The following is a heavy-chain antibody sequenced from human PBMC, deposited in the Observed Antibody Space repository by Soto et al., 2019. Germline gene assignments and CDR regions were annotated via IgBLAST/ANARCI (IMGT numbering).Heavy chain of an antibody. J-gene: IGHJ4*02. D-gene: IGHD1-1*01. Sequence: SETLSLTCNVSGASINTYYWSWIRQPPQKGLEWIGYIFHRGSTTYNPSLKSRVTISIDASKKYFSLRLNSVTAADTAVYYCASHPLNWSDADSWGQGVLVTVSS. CDR3: ASHPLNWSDADS. CDR1: GASINTYY. CDR2: IFHRGST. V-gene: IGHV4-59*12.